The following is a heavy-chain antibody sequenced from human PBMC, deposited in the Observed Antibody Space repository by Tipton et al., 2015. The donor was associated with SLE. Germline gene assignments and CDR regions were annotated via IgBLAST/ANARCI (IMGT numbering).Heavy chain of an antibody. V-gene: IGHV4-59*11. CDR3: ARLQWLVLNWYFDL. Sequence: TLSLTCTVSGGSINNHFWSWVRQPPGKGLEWIGYIFYSGGTNYNPSLKSRVTMSVDTSKNQFSLKLNSVTAADTAVYYCARLQWLVLNWYFDLWGRGTLVTVSS. D-gene: IGHD6-19*01. CDR2: IFYSGGT. CDR1: GGSINNHF. J-gene: IGHJ2*01.